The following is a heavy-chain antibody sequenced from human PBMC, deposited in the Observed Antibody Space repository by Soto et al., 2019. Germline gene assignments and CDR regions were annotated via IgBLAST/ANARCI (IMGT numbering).Heavy chain of an antibody. J-gene: IGHJ5*02. Sequence: QVQLQESGPGLVKPSQTLSLTCSVSGGSINSGAYYWGWIRQHPGKGLEWIGYISYTGRTYSNPSLPRRVTIALDMSESQFSLKLTSVTAADTAVYFCARVSATGTRWIDPWGQGTLVTVSP. CDR1: GGSINSGAYY. CDR2: ISYTGRT. V-gene: IGHV4-31*03. D-gene: IGHD6-13*01. CDR3: ARVSATGTRWIDP.